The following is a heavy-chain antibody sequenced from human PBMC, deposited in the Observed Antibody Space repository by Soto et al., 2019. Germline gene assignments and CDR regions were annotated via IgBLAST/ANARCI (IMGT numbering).Heavy chain of an antibody. J-gene: IGHJ5*02. CDR2: IYYSGST. D-gene: IGHD6-19*01. Sequence: SETLSLTCTVSGGSISSGGYYWSWIRQHPGKGLEWIGYIYYSGSTYYNPSLKSRVTISVDTSKNQFSLKLSSVTAAGTAVYYCAREREQWLVPTNWFDPWGQGTLVTVSS. V-gene: IGHV4-31*03. CDR3: AREREQWLVPTNWFDP. CDR1: GGSISSGGYY.